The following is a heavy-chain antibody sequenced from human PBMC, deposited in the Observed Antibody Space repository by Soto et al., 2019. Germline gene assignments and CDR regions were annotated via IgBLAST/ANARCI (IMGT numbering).Heavy chain of an antibody. CDR3: ARVLYYGSGSYSPYGMDV. D-gene: IGHD3-10*01. J-gene: IGHJ6*02. Sequence: QVQLVQSGAEVKKPGSSVKVSCKTSGVSFNNNGIGWVRQAPGHGLEWMGGVSPPFRTSNYARKFQGRISITADASAGTVSTELSSLTSEDTAQYYCARVLYYGSGSYSPYGMDVWGQGTTVTVSS. V-gene: IGHV1-69*01. CDR2: VSPPFRTS. CDR1: GVSFNNNG.